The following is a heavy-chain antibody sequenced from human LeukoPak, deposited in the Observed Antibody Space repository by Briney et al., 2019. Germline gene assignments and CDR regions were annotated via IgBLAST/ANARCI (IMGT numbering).Heavy chain of an antibody. CDR1: GFTFSSYD. CDR3: AKPTLYGSSWYFFDY. Sequence: PGRSLRLSCAASGFTFSSYDMHWVRQAPGKGLEWVAVISFDGSNKYYADSVKGRFTISRDNSKNTLCLQMNSLRAEDTAVYCCAKPTLYGSSWYFFDYWGQGTPVTVSS. CDR2: ISFDGSNK. J-gene: IGHJ4*02. V-gene: IGHV3-30*18. D-gene: IGHD6-13*01.